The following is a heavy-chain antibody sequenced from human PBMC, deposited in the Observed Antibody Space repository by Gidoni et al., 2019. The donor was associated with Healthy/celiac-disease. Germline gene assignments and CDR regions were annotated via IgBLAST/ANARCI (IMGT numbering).Heavy chain of an antibody. D-gene: IGHD3-22*01. Sequence: QVQLQESGQGLVKPSQTLSLTCTVSGGSISSGCYYLSWIRQHPGKGLEWIGYIYYSGSTYYNPSLKSRVTISVDTSKNQFSLKLSSVTAADTAVYYCARGGDYYDSSGYDYWGQGTLVTVSS. V-gene: IGHV4-31*03. J-gene: IGHJ4*02. CDR3: ARGGDYYDSSGYDY. CDR2: IYYSGST. CDR1: GGSISSGCYY.